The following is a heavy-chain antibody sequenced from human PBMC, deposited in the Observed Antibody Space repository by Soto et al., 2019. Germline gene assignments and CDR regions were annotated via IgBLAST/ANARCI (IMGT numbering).Heavy chain of an antibody. D-gene: IGHD1-26*01. CDR3: AKDLRPDGRYDLDY. V-gene: IGHV3-23*01. CDR1: GFNFRIYA. CDR2: MIGDGSSW. Sequence: EVQLLESGGGLAQAGGSLRLSCAASGFNFRIYAMYWVRQAPGKGLEWVSVMIGDGSSWDYADSVRGRFTISRDNSKNTLYLQMNSLRAKDTAVYYCAKDLRPDGRYDLDYWGQGTLVTVSS. J-gene: IGHJ4*02.